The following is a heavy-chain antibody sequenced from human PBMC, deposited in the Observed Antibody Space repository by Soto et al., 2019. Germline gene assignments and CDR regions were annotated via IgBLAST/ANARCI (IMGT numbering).Heavy chain of an antibody. CDR2: IDPSDSYT. J-gene: IGHJ6*02. V-gene: IGHV5-10-1*01. CDR1: GYSFTSYW. CDR3: ARRQWLSTYYYYGMDV. D-gene: IGHD6-19*01. Sequence: GESLKISCKGSGYSFTSYWISWVRQMPGKGLEWMGRIDPSDSYTNYSPSFQGHVTISADRSISTAYLQWSSLKASDTAMYYCARRQWLSTYYYYGMDVWRQGTTVTVSS.